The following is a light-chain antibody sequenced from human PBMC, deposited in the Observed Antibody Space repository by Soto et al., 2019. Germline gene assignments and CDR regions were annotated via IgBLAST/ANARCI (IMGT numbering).Light chain of an antibody. J-gene: IGLJ3*02. CDR2: DNN. CDR3: GTWHNNVNWV. CDR1: NSNIGRTY. V-gene: IGLV1-51*01. Sequence: QSVLTQPPSVSAAPGQKVTISCSGSNSNIGRTYVSWYQQLPGTAPKLLIYDNNKRPSGIPDRFSGSKSGTSATLDISGLQTGDEADYYCGTWHNNVNWVFGGGTKLTVL.